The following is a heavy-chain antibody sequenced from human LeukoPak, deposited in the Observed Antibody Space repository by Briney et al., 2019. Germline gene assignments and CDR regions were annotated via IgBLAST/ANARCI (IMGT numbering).Heavy chain of an antibody. CDR2: IYYSGST. CDR3: ARGGGSYCGGDCSPSDY. D-gene: IGHD2-21*02. V-gene: IGHV4-30-4*01. CDR1: GGSISSGDYY. Sequence: SETLSLTCTVSGGSISSGDYYWSWIRQPPGKGLEWIGYIYYSGSTYYNPSLKSRVTISVDTSKNQSSLKLSSVTAADTAVYYCARGGGSYCGGDCSPSDYWGQGTLVTVSS. J-gene: IGHJ4*02.